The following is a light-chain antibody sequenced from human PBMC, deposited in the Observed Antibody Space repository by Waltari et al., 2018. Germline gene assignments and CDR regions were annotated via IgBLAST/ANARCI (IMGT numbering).Light chain of an antibody. Sequence: DIQMTQSPSSLSASVGDSVTITCRASQDIGSWLAWYQQKPGKAPKLLIYAASRLESGVPPRFSGSGSGTDFILAISSLQPEDCGTFYCQQGNSFPYTFGQGTKLEI. CDR2: AAS. CDR1: QDIGSW. CDR3: QQGNSFPYT. V-gene: IGKV1-12*01. J-gene: IGKJ2*01.